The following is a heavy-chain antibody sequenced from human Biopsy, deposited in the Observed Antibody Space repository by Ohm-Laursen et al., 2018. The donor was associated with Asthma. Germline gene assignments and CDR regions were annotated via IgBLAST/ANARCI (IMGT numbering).Heavy chain of an antibody. Sequence: SLRLSCAASGFTFSSYGIYWVRQAPGKGLEWVAVISYDGSNKYYADSVKGRFTISRDNSKNTLYLQMNSLRAEDTAVYYCAKDTEGRYDFWSGLSYNYYGMDVWGQGTTVTVSS. CDR1: GFTFSSYG. D-gene: IGHD3-3*01. CDR3: AKDTEGRYDFWSGLSYNYYGMDV. V-gene: IGHV3-30*18. CDR2: ISYDGSNK. J-gene: IGHJ6*02.